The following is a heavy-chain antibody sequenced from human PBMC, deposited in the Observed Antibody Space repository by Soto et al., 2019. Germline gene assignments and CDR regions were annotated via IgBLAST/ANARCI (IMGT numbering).Heavy chain of an antibody. CDR3: ARDTPPYYDFWSGSPPQGWFDP. D-gene: IGHD3-3*01. V-gene: IGHV4-4*07. CDR1: GGSISSYY. Sequence: SETLSLTCTVSGGSISSYYWSWIRQPAGKGLEWIGRIYTSGSTNYNPSLKSRVTISVDTSKNQFSLKLSSVTAADTAVYYCARDTPPYYDFWSGSPPQGWFDPWGQGTLVTVSS. J-gene: IGHJ5*02. CDR2: IYTSGST.